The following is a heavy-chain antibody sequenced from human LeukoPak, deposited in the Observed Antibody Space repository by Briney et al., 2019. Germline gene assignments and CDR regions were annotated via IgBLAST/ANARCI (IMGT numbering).Heavy chain of an antibody. CDR1: GFTFSSYA. D-gene: IGHD2-2*01. CDR2: MSYDGSNE. CDR3: ARDQTDCSSTSCYRRYYYYYYYMDV. Sequence: GGSLRLSCAASGFTFSSYALHWVRQAPGKGLERVALMSYDGSNEYYADSVRGRFTISRDNSKNTLYLQMNSLRAEDTAVYYCARDQTDCSSTSCYRRYYYYYYYMDVWGKGTTVTVSS. J-gene: IGHJ6*03. V-gene: IGHV3-30*01.